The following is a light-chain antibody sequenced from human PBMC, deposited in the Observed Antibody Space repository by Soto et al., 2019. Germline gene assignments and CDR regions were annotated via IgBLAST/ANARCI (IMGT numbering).Light chain of an antibody. V-gene: IGKV1-39*01. Sequence: DIQMTQSPSSLSASVGDRVTITCRASQSISSYLNWYQQKPGKAPKLLIYAASSLQSGVPSRFSGSGSGTDVTLTISSLQPEDFATYYGQQSYSNPRTFGQGTKVEIK. CDR2: AAS. J-gene: IGKJ1*01. CDR3: QQSYSNPRT. CDR1: QSISSY.